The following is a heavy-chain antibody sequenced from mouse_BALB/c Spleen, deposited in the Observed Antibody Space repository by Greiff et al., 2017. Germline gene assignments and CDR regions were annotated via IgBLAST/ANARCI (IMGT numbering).Heavy chain of an antibody. J-gene: IGHJ3*01. D-gene: IGHD2-4*01. Sequence: QVQLQQSGAELAKPGASVKMSCKASGYTFTSYWMHWVKQRPGQGLEWIGYINPSTGYTEYNQKFKDKATLTADKSSSTAYMQLSSLTSEDSAVYYCARPSTMITGGPWFAYWGQGTLVTVSA. CDR2: INPSTGYT. CDR3: ARPSTMITGGPWFAY. V-gene: IGHV1-7*01. CDR1: GYTFTSYW.